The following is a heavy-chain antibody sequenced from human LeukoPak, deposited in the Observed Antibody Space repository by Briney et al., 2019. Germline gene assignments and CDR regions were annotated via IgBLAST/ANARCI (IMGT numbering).Heavy chain of an antibody. D-gene: IGHD3-22*01. CDR1: GYTFTSYG. Sequence: ASVKVSCKASGYTFTSYGISWVRQAPGQGLEWMGWISAYNGNTNYAQKLQGRVTMTTDTSTSTAYMELRSLRSDDTAVYYCARVFSRGNTYYYDSSGLDAFDIWGQGTMVTVSS. CDR2: ISAYNGNT. CDR3: ARVFSRGNTYYYDSSGLDAFDI. J-gene: IGHJ3*02. V-gene: IGHV1-18*01.